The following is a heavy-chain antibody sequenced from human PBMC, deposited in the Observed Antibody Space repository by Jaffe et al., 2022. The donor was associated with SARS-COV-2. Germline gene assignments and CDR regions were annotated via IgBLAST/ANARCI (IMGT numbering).Heavy chain of an antibody. CDR1: GFTFSDHY. CDR2: TRNKANSYTT. D-gene: IGHD4-17*01. Sequence: EVQLVESGGGLVQPGGSLRLSCAASGFTFSDHYMDWVRQAPGKGLEWVGRTRNKANSYTTEYAASVKGRFTISRDDSKNSLYLQMNSLKTEDTAVYYCARGGYGDHYYYYYYGMDVWGQGTTVTVSS. V-gene: IGHV3-72*01. CDR3: ARGGYGDHYYYYYYGMDV. J-gene: IGHJ6*02.